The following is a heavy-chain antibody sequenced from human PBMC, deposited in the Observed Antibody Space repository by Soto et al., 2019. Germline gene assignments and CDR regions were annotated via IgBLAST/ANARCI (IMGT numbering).Heavy chain of an antibody. V-gene: IGHV1-18*01. Sequence: ASVKVSCKASGYAFTSYGISWVRQAPGQGLEWMGWISAYNGDTNYAQKLQGRVTMTTDTSTSTAYMELRSLRSDDTAVYYCARAASVAGLYTRYFQHWGQGTLVTVSS. CDR3: ARAASVAGLYTRYFQH. J-gene: IGHJ1*01. CDR1: GYAFTSYG. CDR2: ISAYNGDT. D-gene: IGHD6-19*01.